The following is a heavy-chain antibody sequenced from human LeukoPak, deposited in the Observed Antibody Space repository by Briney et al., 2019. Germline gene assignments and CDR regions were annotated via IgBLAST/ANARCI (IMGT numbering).Heavy chain of an antibody. D-gene: IGHD4-23*01. V-gene: IGHV3-23*01. CDR1: GFTFSSYA. J-gene: IGHJ1*01. CDR3: AKGAGPVTPLTEYFQH. CDR2: ISGSGGST. Sequence: PGASLRLSCAASGFTFSSYAMSWVRQAPGKGLEWVSAISGSGGSTYYADSVKGRFTISRDNSKNTLYLQMNSLRAEDTAVYYCAKGAGPVTPLTEYFQHWGQGTLVTVSS.